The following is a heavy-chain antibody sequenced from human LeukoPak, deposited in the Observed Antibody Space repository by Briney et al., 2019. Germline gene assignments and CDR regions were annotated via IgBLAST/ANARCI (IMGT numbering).Heavy chain of an antibody. CDR1: GGTFSSYA. V-gene: IGHV1-18*01. CDR3: ARDDSTSDYYYYGMDV. Sequence: ASVKVSCKASGGTFSSYAISWVRQAPGQGLEWMGWISAYNGNTNYAQKLQGRVTMTTDTSTSTAYMELRSLRSDDTAVYYCARDDSTSDYYYYGMDVWGQGTTVTVSS. J-gene: IGHJ6*02. CDR2: ISAYNGNT. D-gene: IGHD2-15*01.